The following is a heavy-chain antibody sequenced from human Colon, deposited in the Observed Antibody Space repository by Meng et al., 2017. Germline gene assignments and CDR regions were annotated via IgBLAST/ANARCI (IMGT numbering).Heavy chain of an antibody. D-gene: IGHD6-13*01. CDR3: ARGLQQQLELDF. Sequence: QVQLQESGPGLVKPSQTLSLTCTVSGGYITSGGYCWSWIRQHPEKGLEWIGYIYYNGDTYYNPSLKSRLSISIDTSKNQFFLNLKSVTAADTAVYYCARGLQQQLELDFWGQGTLVTVSS. V-gene: IGHV4-31*02. J-gene: IGHJ4*02. CDR2: IYYNGDT. CDR1: GGYITSGGYC.